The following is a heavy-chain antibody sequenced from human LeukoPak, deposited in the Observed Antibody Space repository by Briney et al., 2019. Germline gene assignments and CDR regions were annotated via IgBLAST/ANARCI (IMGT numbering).Heavy chain of an antibody. V-gene: IGHV5-51*03. CDR3: ARPMTTVTRRDY. D-gene: IGHD4-17*01. CDR2: IYPGDSDT. J-gene: IGHJ4*02. CDR1: GYSFTSYW. Sequence: GESLKLSCKGSGYSFTSYWIGWVLQMPGKGLEWMGIIYPGDSDTIYSPSFQGQVTISADKSISTAYLQWSSLKASDTAMYYCARPMTTVTRRDYWGQGTLVTVSS.